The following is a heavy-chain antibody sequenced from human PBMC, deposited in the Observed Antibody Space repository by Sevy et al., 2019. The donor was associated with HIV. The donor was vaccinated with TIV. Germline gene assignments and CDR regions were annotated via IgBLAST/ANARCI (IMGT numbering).Heavy chain of an antibody. CDR3: ARGSQFDAFDI. Sequence: SETLSLTCTVSGGSVSSGSHYWNWIRQPPGKGLEWIGFVYYSRSTNYNSSLESRVTISVDTSKNQFSLKLRSVTAADTAVYYCARGSQFDAFDIWGQGTVVTVSS. CDR2: VYYSRST. CDR1: GGSVSSGSHY. J-gene: IGHJ3*02. V-gene: IGHV4-61*01.